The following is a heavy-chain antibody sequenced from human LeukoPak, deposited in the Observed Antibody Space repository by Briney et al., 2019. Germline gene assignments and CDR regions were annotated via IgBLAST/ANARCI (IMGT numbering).Heavy chain of an antibody. J-gene: IGHJ4*02. CDR1: GYTFTGYY. CDR3: ARAAKWELLRNFDY. CDR2: INPNSGGT. V-gene: IGHV1-2*02. D-gene: IGHD1-26*01. Sequence: GASVKVSCKASGYTFTGYYMHWVRQAPGQGLEWMGWINPNSGGTNYAQKFQGRVTMTRDTSISTAYMELSGLRSDDTAVYYCARAAKWELLRNFDYWGQGTLVTVSS.